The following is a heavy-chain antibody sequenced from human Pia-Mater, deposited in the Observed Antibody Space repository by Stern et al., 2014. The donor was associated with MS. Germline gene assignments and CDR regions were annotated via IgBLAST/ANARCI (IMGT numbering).Heavy chain of an antibody. CDR1: GFTFDDYT. V-gene: IGHV3-43*01. CDR2: ISWDGGST. J-gene: IGHJ4*02. D-gene: IGHD3-22*01. Sequence: VQLVESGGVVVQPGGSLRLSCAASGFTFDDYTMHWVRQAPGKGLERVSLISWDGGSTYYADSVKGRFTISRDNSKNSLYLQMNSLRTEDTALYYCAKPITMIVVAESSYFDYWGQGTLVTVSS. CDR3: AKPITMIVVAESSYFDY.